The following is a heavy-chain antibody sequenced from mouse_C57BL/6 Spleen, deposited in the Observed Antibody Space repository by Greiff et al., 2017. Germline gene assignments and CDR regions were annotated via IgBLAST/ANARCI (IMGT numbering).Heavy chain of an antibody. V-gene: IGHV5-17*01. CDR1: GFTFSDYG. J-gene: IGHJ1*03. Sequence: EVKLMESGGGLVKPGGSLKLSCAASGFTFSDYGMHWVRQAPEKGLEWVAYISSGSSTIYYADNVQGRFTISRDNAKNTLFLQMTSLTSDDTAMYYGARTGRGCFDVGGTGTTVTVSS. CDR3: ARTGRGCFDV. CDR2: ISSGSSTI. D-gene: IGHD4-1*01.